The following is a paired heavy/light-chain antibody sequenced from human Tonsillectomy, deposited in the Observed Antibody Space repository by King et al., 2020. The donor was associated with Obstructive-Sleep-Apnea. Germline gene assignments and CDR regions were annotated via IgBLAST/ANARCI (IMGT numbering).Light chain of an antibody. Sequence: QSVLTQPPSVSAAPGQKVTISCSGSSSNIGNNYVSWYQQVPGTAPKLLIYDNNKRPSGIPDRFSGSKSGTSATLGITGLQTGDEAVYYCGTWDSGLSAAWVFGGGTKLTVL. V-gene: IGLV1-51*01. J-gene: IGLJ3*02. CDR3: GTWDSGLSAAWV. CDR1: SSNIGNNY. CDR2: DNN.
Heavy chain of an antibody. V-gene: IGHV5-10-1*03. D-gene: IGHD5-12*01. CDR1: GYSFTNYY. CDR2: LDPSDSYI. CDR3: ARQGQGGHDDGAHVY. Sequence: EVQLLQSGAEVKKSGESLRISCTGSGYSFTNYYISWVRQMPGKGLEWMGRLDPSDSYIIYSPSFQGHVTISADQSITTAYLQWSSLKASDTAIYYCARQGQGGHDDGAHVYWGQGTLVTVSS. J-gene: IGHJ4*02.